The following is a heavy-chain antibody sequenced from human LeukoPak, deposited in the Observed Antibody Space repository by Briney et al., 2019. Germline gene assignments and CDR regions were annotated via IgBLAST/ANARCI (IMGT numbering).Heavy chain of an antibody. D-gene: IGHD6-13*01. CDR2: INHSGST. Sequence: SETLSLTCAVYGGSFSGYYWSWIRQPPGKGLEWIGEINHSGSTNYNPSLKSRVTISVDTSKNQFSLKLSSVTAADTAVYYCARDWGSSSWYGGFDYWGQGTLVTVSS. J-gene: IGHJ4*02. V-gene: IGHV4-34*01. CDR3: ARDWGSSSWYGGFDY. CDR1: GGSFSGYY.